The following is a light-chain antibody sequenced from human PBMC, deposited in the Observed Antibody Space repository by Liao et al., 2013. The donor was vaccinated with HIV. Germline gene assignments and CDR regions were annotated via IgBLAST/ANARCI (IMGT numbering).Light chain of an antibody. V-gene: IGLV3-21*01. CDR3: HVWDITSGHV. CDR1: NIGSKS. J-gene: IGLJ1*01. Sequence: SFVLTQPPSVSVAPGETARITCERDNIGSKSVHWYQQKPGQAPVLVIYYDSDRPSGIPARFSGSSSGNAATLTISRIEAGDEADYYCHVWDITSGHVFGTGTKVTAL. CDR2: YDS.